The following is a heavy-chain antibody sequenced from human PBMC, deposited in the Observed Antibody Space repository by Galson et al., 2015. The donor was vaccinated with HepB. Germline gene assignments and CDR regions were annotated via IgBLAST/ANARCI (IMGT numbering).Heavy chain of an antibody. CDR1: GYTFTSYG. D-gene: IGHD6-13*01. Sequence: SVKVSCKASGYTFTSYGISWVRQAPGQGLEWMGWISAYNGNTNYAQKLQGRVTMTTDTSTSIAYMELRSLRSDDTAVYYCARTTWVDIAAAAPYYFDYWGQGTLVTVSS. CDR2: ISAYNGNT. V-gene: IGHV1-18*01. J-gene: IGHJ4*02. CDR3: ARTTWVDIAAAAPYYFDY.